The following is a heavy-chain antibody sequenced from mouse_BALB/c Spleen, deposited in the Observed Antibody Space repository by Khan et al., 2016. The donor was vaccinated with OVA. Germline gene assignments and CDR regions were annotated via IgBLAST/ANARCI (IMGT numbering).Heavy chain of an antibody. V-gene: IGHV1-18*01. J-gene: IGHJ3*01. CDR3: SRDVAYYRYSWFAY. D-gene: IGHD2-14*01. CDR1: GYTFTEYT. CDR2: IIPSNGAT. Sequence: EVQLQQSGPEVVKPGASVKISCKTSGYTFTEYTMHWVKQSHGKSLEWVGGIIPSNGATKYNQKFKGKATLTVDKSSSTAYMELRSLTSENSALYYCSRDVAYYRYSWFAYWGQGTLVTVSA.